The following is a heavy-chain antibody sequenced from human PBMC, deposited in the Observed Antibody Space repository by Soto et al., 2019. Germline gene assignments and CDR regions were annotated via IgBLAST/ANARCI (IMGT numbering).Heavy chain of an antibody. D-gene: IGHD6-6*01. CDR1: GGSFSSYT. CDR2: IIPFLGIV. CDR3: ARDGMKNSSIAAQTKALYYYYGMDV. V-gene: IGHV1-69*04. J-gene: IGHJ6*02. Sequence: GASVKVSCKASGGSFSSYTISWVRQAPGQGLEWMGRIIPFLGIVNSAQKFQGRVTITADKSTSTTYMDLSRLRSDDTAVYYCARDGMKNSSIAAQTKALYYYYGMDVWGQGTTVTVSS.